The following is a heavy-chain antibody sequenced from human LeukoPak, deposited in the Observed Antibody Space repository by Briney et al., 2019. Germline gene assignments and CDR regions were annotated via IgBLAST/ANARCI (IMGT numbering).Heavy chain of an antibody. V-gene: IGHV4-4*08. Sequence: PSETLSLTCTVSGGSISSYYWSWIRQPAGKGLEWIGHISPSGNTNYNPSLKSRVTISVDSSKNQFSLGLRSVTATDAAVYHCARVTVIVPRSHYYYMDVWGKGTTVTISS. CDR3: ARVTVIVPRSHYYYMDV. J-gene: IGHJ6*03. CDR2: ISPSGNT. D-gene: IGHD3-22*01. CDR1: GGSISSYY.